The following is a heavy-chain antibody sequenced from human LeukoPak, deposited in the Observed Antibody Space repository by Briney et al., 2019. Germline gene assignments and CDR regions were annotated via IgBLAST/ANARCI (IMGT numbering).Heavy chain of an antibody. J-gene: IGHJ4*02. CDR3: ARGDHLTGFDS. D-gene: IGHD3-9*01. CDR2: ISTSGVHT. CDR1: GFTFSSSS. Sequence: PGGSLRLSCEASGFTFSSSSMNWVRQAPGKGLEWVSSISTSGVHTFFADSVKGRFSISRDNAKNSLFLQMNSLRPEDSAVFFYARGDHLTGFDSWGQGTLVAVSS. V-gene: IGHV3-21*01.